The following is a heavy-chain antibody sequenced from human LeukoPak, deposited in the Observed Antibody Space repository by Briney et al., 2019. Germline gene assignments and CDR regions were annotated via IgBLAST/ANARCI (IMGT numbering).Heavy chain of an antibody. CDR1: GGTFSSYA. CDR2: IIPIFGTA. CDR3: ARDAYYDFWSGYYFKDYYYYYYMDV. J-gene: IGHJ6*03. V-gene: IGHV1-69*06. Sequence: ASVKVSCKASGGTFSSYAISWVRQAPGQGLEWMGGIIPIFGTANYAQKFQGRVTITADKSTSTAYMELSSLRSEDTAVYYCARDAYYDFWSGYYFKDYYYYYYMDVWGKGTTVTVSS. D-gene: IGHD3-3*01.